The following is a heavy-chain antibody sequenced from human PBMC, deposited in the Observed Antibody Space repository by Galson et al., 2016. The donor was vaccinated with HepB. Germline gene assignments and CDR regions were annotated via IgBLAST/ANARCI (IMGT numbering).Heavy chain of an antibody. J-gene: IGHJ6*02. CDR1: GFTFSNYA. V-gene: IGHV3-23*01. CDR3: SKVPSRNYGSGAGYGMDV. CDR2: ISGSGGNT. D-gene: IGHD3-10*01. Sequence: SLRLSCAASGFTFSNYAMTWVRRAPGKGLEWVSGISGSGGNTYYADSVKGRFTISRDNSKNTLFLQISSLRAEDPAVYYCSKVPSRNYGSGAGYGMDVWGQGTTVTVSS.